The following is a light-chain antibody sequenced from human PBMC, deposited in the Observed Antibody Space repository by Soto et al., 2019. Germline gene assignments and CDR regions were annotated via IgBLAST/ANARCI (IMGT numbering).Light chain of an antibody. Sequence: DLQMTQSPSSVSASVGDRVTITCRASQDIGSWLAWYQQKPGKAPKLLIYAASSLPSGVPSRFSGGGSGTDFTLTISCLQPEDFATYYCQQANSFPITFGQGTRLEIK. J-gene: IGKJ5*01. CDR2: AAS. CDR1: QDIGSW. CDR3: QQANSFPIT. V-gene: IGKV1-12*01.